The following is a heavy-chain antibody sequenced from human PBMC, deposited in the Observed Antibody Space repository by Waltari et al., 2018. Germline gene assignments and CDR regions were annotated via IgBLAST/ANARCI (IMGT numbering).Heavy chain of an antibody. CDR2: IYYTGST. J-gene: IGHJ5*02. CDR3: ARFSKSANWFDP. CDR1: GDSISSSGYF. Sequence: QLQLQESGPALVKPSETLSLTCTVSGDSISSSGYFWGWIRQSPGKGLEWIGSIYYTGSTYYNPSLMSRVTISADTFKNQFSLNLSSVTAADTAVFYCARFSKSANWFDPWGQGTLVTVAS. V-gene: IGHV4-39*01. D-gene: IGHD3-3*02.